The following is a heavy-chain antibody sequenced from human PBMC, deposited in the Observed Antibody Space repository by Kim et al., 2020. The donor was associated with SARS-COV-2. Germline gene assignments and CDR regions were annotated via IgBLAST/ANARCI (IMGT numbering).Heavy chain of an antibody. D-gene: IGHD3-22*01. CDR3: AKGTSAFTMIVVVRLRLGYFDY. V-gene: IGHV3-23*01. Sequence: GGSLRLSCAASGFTFSSYAMSWVRQAPGKGLEWVSAISGSGGSTYYADSVKGRFTISRDNSKNTLYLQMNSLRAEDTAVYYCAKGTSAFTMIVVVRLRLGYFDYWGQGTLVTVSS. J-gene: IGHJ4*02. CDR2: ISGSGGST. CDR1: GFTFSSYA.